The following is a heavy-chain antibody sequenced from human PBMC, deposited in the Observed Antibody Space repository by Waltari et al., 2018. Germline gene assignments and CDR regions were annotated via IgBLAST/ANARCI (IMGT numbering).Heavy chain of an antibody. D-gene: IGHD4-4*01. V-gene: IGHV4-38-2*01. CDR2: IYHSGST. J-gene: IGHJ6*02. Sequence: QVQLQESGPGLVKPSETQSPTCAVSGYPITRGYYSRWIRQPPGKGLEWIGSIYHSGSTYYNPSLKSRVTISVDTSKNQFSLKLSSVTAADTAVYYCARQGNPYYYYYYGMDVWGQGTTVTVSS. CDR3: ARQGNPYYYYYYGMDV. CDR1: GYPITRGYY.